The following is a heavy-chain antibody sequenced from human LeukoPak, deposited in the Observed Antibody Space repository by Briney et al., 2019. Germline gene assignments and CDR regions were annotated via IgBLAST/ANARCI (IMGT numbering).Heavy chain of an antibody. V-gene: IGHV3-30*04. CDR1: RFTFSSYT. D-gene: IGHD3-10*01. CDR3: ARDQYVVRGVIITPHFDH. J-gene: IGHJ4*02. Sequence: GGSLRLSCAASRFTFSSYTMHWVRQAPGKGLEWVSLISYDGSNKYYADSMKGRFTISRDNSKNTLYLQMNSLRAEDTAVYYCARDQYVVRGVIITPHFDHWGQGTLVTVSS. CDR2: ISYDGSNK.